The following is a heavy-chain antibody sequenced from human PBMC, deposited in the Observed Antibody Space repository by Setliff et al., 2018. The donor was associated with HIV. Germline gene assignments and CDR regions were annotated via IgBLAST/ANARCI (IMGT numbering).Heavy chain of an antibody. Sequence: PSETLSLTCTVAGGPINSFNYYWGWLRQPPGKGLEWIASISYSGDTYFKASLKSRLNISADTSKNQIFLNFTSVTAADTAVYFCARHRGVRGSSGWFGITWFDPWGQGALVTVSS. V-gene: IGHV4-39*01. D-gene: IGHD6-19*01. CDR3: ARHRGVRGSSGWFGITWFDP. CDR2: ISYSGDT. CDR1: GGPINSFNYY. J-gene: IGHJ5*02.